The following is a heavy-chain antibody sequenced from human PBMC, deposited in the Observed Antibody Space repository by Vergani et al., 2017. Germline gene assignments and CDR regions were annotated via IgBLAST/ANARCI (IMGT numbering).Heavy chain of an antibody. J-gene: IGHJ4*02. Sequence: QVQLVQSGAEVKKPGASVKVSCKASGYTFTTYAMHWVRQAPGQRLEWMGWINAGNGNTKYSQKFHDRVTITRDTSASTAYMELSSLRSEDTAVFYCARDKSSSWSFDYWGQGTLVTVSS. CDR3: ARDKSSSWSFDY. V-gene: IGHV1-3*01. D-gene: IGHD6-19*01. CDR2: INAGNGNT. CDR1: GYTFTTYA.